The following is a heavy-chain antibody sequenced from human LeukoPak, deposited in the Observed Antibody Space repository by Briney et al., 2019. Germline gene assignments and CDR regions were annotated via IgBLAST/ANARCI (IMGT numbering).Heavy chain of an antibody. J-gene: IGHJ4*02. CDR1: GGSFSGYY. V-gene: IGHV4-34*09. Sequence: SETLSLTCAVYGGSFSGYYWSWIRQPPGKGLEWIGYIYYSGSTYYNPSPKSRVTISVDTSKNQFSLKLSSVTAADTAVYYCARSEEYCSSTSCPFDYWGQGTLVTVSS. CDR2: IYYSGST. CDR3: ARSEEYCSSTSCPFDY. D-gene: IGHD2-2*01.